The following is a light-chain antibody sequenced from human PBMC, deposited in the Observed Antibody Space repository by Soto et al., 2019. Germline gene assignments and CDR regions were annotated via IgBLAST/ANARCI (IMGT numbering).Light chain of an antibody. J-gene: IGLJ2*01. CDR1: NSDVGYYDY. CDR2: DVS. CDR3: SSYTTSATLV. V-gene: IGLV2-14*03. Sequence: QSALTQPASVSGSPGQSITISCTGTNSDVGYYDYVSWYQQHPGNAPKLIIYDVSSRPSGVSSRFSGSKSGNTASLTISGLQAEDEADYYCSSYTTSATLVFGGGTQLTVL.